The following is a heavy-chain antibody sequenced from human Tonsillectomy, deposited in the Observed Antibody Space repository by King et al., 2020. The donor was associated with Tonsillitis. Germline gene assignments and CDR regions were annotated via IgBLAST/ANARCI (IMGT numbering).Heavy chain of an antibody. D-gene: IGHD1-26*01. CDR1: GFTFSNAW. V-gene: IGHV3-15*01. J-gene: IGHJ5*02. CDR2: IKSKIDGGTT. Sequence: VQLVESGGGLVKPGGSLRLSCAASGFTFSNAWMSWVRQAPGKGLEWVGRIKSKIDGGTTDYAAPVKGRFTISRDDSKNTLHLQMNSLKIEDTAVYYCTTESLAGWGARTFDPWGQGTLVTVSS. CDR3: TTESLAGWGARTFDP.